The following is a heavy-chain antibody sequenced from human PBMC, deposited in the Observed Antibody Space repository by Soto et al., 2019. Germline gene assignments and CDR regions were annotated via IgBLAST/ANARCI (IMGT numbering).Heavy chain of an antibody. Sequence: QVQLVESGGGLVQPGGSLRLSCAASGFTFSDYYMSWIRQAPGKGLEWVSYISSSSSYTNYAASVKGRFTISRDNAKNSLYLQMNSLRAEDTAVYYCARDHYGPGWFDPWGQGTLVTVSS. V-gene: IGHV3-11*05. CDR2: ISSSSSYT. CDR1: GFTFSDYY. CDR3: ARDHYGPGWFDP. D-gene: IGHD3-10*01. J-gene: IGHJ5*02.